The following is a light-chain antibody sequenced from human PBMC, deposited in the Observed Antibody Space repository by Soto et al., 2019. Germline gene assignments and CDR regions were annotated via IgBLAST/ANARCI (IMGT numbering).Light chain of an antibody. Sequence: QSALTQPRSVSGSPGQSVTISCTGTSSDVGRYNHVSWYQHHPGKAPKLRIYDVTKRPSGVPDRFSGSKSGNTASLTISGLQAEDEADYYCCSFAAGDALVFGRGTKLTVL. CDR2: DVT. CDR1: SSDVGRYNH. V-gene: IGLV2-11*01. CDR3: CSFAAGDALV. J-gene: IGLJ3*02.